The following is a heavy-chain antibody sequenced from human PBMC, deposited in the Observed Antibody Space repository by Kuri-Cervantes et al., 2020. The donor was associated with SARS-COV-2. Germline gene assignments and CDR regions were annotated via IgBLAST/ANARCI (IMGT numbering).Heavy chain of an antibody. CDR1: GFTFSNAW. CDR2: IKSKTDGGTT. V-gene: IGHV3-15*01. J-gene: IGHJ4*02. D-gene: IGHD4-23*01. Sequence: GGSLRLSCAASGFTFSNAWMSWVRQAPGKGLEWVGRIKSKTDGGTTDYAAPVKGRFTISRDDSKNTLYLQMNSLKAEDTAVYYCTTDSITTVVTSDYWGQGTLVTVSS. CDR3: TTDSITTVVTSDY.